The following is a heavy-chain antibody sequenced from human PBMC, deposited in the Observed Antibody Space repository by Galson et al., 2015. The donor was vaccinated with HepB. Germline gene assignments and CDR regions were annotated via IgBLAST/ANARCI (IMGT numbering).Heavy chain of an antibody. CDR2: INPSGGST. CDR1: GYTFTSYY. Sequence: SVKVSCKASGYTFTSYYMHWVRQAPGQGLEWMGIINPSGGSTSYAQKFQGRVTMTRDTSTSTVYMELSSLRSEDTAVYYCARGTLGYCSGGSCYSEYFDLWGRGTLVTVSS. CDR3: ARGTLGYCSGGSCYSEYFDL. D-gene: IGHD2-15*01. J-gene: IGHJ2*01. V-gene: IGHV1-46*01.